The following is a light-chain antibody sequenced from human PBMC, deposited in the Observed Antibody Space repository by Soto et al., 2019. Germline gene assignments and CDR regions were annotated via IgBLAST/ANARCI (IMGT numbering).Light chain of an antibody. Sequence: QSVLTQPASVSGSPGQSITISCTGTISDVGGYNYVFWYHQHPGKAPKLMIYDVSNRPSGVSNRFSGSKAGNTASLTISGLQAEDEADYYCSSYASSSTRVFGTGTKLTVL. CDR3: SSYASSSTRV. V-gene: IGLV2-14*01. CDR1: ISDVGGYNY. J-gene: IGLJ1*01. CDR2: DVS.